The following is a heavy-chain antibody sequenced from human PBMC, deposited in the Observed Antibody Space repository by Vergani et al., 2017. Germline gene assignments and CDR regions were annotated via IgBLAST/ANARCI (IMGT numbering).Heavy chain of an antibody. CDR2: MNPNSGNT. V-gene: IGHV1-8*01. J-gene: IGHJ3*02. D-gene: IGHD6-6*01. Sequence: QVQLVQSGAEVKKPGASVKVSCKASGHTFTSYDINWVRQATGQGLEWMGWMNPNSGNTGYAQKFQGRVTMTRNTSISTAYMELSSLRSEDTAVYYCASKYSSSIDAFDIWGQGTMVTVSS. CDR1: GHTFTSYD. CDR3: ASKYSSSIDAFDI.